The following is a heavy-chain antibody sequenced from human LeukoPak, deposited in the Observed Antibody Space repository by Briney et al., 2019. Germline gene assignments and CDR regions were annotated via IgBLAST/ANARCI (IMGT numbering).Heavy chain of an antibody. J-gene: IGHJ4*02. CDR2: ISAYNGNT. CDR1: GYTFSSYG. CDR3: ARGQYCSSTSCSFDY. Sequence: ASVKVSCKASGYTFSSYGITWVRQAPEQGLEWMGWISAYNGNTHYAQKVQGRVTMATDTSTSTAYMELRSLRSEDTAVYYCARGQYCSSTSCSFDYWGQGTLVTVSS. V-gene: IGHV1-18*01. D-gene: IGHD2-2*01.